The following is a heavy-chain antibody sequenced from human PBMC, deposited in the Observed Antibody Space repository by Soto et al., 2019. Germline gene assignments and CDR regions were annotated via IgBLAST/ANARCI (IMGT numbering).Heavy chain of an antibody. CDR2: IYPGDSDT. CDR3: AASIFYYGMDV. Sequence: GESLKISCKGSGYTFTNYWIGWVRQMPGKGLEWMGIIYPGDSDTKYNPSFQGQVTISADKSITTTYLRWTSLKASDTAIYYCAASIFYYGMDVWGQGATVTVSS. V-gene: IGHV5-51*01. J-gene: IGHJ6*02. CDR1: GYTFTNYW.